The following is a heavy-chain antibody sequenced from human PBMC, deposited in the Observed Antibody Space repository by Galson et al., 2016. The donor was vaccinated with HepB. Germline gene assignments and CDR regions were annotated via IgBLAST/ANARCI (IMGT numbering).Heavy chain of an antibody. Sequence: SLRLSCAASGFTFSSYRMNWVRQAPGKGLEWVANIRQDGGQKSYVDSVKGRFTISSDNAKESLYLQMSSLRVDDTAVYYCAREGSGGFDHWGQGTLVTVSS. CDR3: AREGSGGFDH. CDR2: IRQDGGQK. V-gene: IGHV3-7*01. D-gene: IGHD3-16*01. J-gene: IGHJ4*02. CDR1: GFTFSSYR.